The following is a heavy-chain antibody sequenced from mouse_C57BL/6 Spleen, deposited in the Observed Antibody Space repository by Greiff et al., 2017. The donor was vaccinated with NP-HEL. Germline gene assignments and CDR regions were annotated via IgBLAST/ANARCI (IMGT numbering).Heavy chain of an antibody. V-gene: IGHV2-6-1*01. Sequence: QVQLKQSGPGLVAPSQSLSITCTVSGFSLTSYGVHWVRQPPGKGLQWLVVIWSDGSTTYNSALKSRLSSRKDNSKSQVVLKMNSLQTDDTAMYYWARQGSYSNYGFAYWGQGTLVTVSA. CDR3: ARQGSYSNYGFAY. CDR1: GFSLTSYG. CDR2: IWSDGST. J-gene: IGHJ3*01. D-gene: IGHD2-5*01.